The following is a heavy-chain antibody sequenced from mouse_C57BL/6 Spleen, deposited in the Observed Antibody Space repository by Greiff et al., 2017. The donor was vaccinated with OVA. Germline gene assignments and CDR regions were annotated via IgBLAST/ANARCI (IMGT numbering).Heavy chain of an antibody. J-gene: IGHJ1*03. D-gene: IGHD1-1*01. CDR1: GYTFTSYG. CDR2: IYPRSGNT. Sequence: VKLQESGAELARPGASVKLSCKASGYTFTSYGISWVKQRTGQGLEWIGEIYPRSGNTYYNEKFKGKATLTADKSSSTAYMELRSLTSEDSAVYFCARDDYGSSYEWYFDVWGTGTTVTVSS. CDR3: ARDDYGSSYEWYFDV. V-gene: IGHV1-81*01.